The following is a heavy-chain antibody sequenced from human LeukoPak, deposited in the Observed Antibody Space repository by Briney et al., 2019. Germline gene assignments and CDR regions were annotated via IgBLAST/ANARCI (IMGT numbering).Heavy chain of an antibody. D-gene: IGHD4-17*01. CDR3: ARGALRDFDY. J-gene: IGHJ4*02. CDR2: ISTSSSYI. Sequence: GGSLRLSCAASGFTFSGYSMNWVRQAPGKGLEWVSSISTSSSYIYYADSVKGRFTISRDNAKNSLYLQMNSLRAEDTAVYYCARGALRDFDYWGQGTLVTVSS. CDR1: GFTFSGYS. V-gene: IGHV3-21*01.